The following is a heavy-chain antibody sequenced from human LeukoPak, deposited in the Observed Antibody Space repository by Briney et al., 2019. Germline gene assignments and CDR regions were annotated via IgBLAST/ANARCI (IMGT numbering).Heavy chain of an antibody. V-gene: IGHV5-51*01. CDR3: ARVLGYDILTGYYRYFDY. J-gene: IGHJ4*02. D-gene: IGHD3-9*01. Sequence: GESLKISCKGSGYRFTIFWIGWVRQMPGKGLEWMGIIYPGESDTTYSPSIQGQVTISADKSITTDYLQWSSLKASDTAMYYCARVLGYDILTGYYRYFDYWGQGTLVTVSS. CDR1: GYRFTIFW. CDR2: IYPGESDT.